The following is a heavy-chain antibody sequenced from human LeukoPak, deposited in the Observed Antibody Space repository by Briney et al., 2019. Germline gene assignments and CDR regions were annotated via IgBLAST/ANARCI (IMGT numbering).Heavy chain of an antibody. CDR1: GFTFSSYA. CDR2: ISGSGGST. CDR3: AKESSGCVDY. V-gene: IGHV3-23*01. D-gene: IGHD6-19*01. Sequence: GGSLRLSCAASGFTFSSYAMSWVRQAPGKGLEWVSAISGSGGSTYYADSVKGRFTISRDNAKNSLYLQMNSLRAEDTALYYCAKESSGCVDYWGQGTLVTVSS. J-gene: IGHJ4*02.